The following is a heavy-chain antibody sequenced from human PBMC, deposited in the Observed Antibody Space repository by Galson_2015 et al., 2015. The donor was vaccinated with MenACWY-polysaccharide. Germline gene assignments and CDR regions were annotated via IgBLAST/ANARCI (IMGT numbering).Heavy chain of an antibody. CDR1: GFTFSSYA. V-gene: IGHV3-30-3*01. CDR3: ARGVGYDSSGYYSY. Sequence: SLRLSCAASGFTFSSYAMHRVRQAPGKGLEWVAVISYDGSNKYYADSVKGRFTISRDNSKNTLYLQMNSLRAEDTAVYYCARGVGYDSSGYYSYWGQGTLVTVSS. D-gene: IGHD3-22*01. CDR2: ISYDGSNK. J-gene: IGHJ4*02.